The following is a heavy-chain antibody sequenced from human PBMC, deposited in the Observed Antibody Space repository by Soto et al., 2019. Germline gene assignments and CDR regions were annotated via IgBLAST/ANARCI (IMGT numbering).Heavy chain of an antibody. Sequence: QVQLQESGPGLVKPSQTLSLTCTVSGGSISSGGYYWSWIRPRPGHGLECSGYIYYSGSTYYNTSLKSLVTRAVDTSKNQFSLNRRSVTAADTAVYYCARQGGDSSGYYDDYWGQGTLVTVSS. CDR1: GGSISSGGYY. CDR2: IYYSGST. J-gene: IGHJ4*02. V-gene: IGHV4-31*01. CDR3: ARQGGDSSGYYDDY. D-gene: IGHD3-22*01.